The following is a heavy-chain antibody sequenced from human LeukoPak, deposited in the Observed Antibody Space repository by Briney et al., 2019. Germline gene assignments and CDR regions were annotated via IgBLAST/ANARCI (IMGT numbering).Heavy chain of an antibody. Sequence: GGSLRLSCAASGFTFSSYGMHWVRQAPGKGLEWVAVISYDGSNKYYADSVKGRFTISRDNSKNTLYLQMNSLRSDDTAVYYCASVYHYGSGYWFDPWGQGTLVTVSS. CDR1: GFTFSSYG. D-gene: IGHD3-10*01. CDR3: ASVYHYGSGYWFDP. CDR2: ISYDGSNK. V-gene: IGHV3-30*03. J-gene: IGHJ5*02.